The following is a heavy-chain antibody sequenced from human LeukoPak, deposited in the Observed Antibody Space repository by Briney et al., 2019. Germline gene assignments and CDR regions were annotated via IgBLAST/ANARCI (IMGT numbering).Heavy chain of an antibody. CDR1: GFTFSSYA. CDR2: ISGSGGST. J-gene: IGHJ3*02. Sequence: PGGSLRLSCAASGFTFSSYAMSWVRQAPGKGLEWVSAISGSGGSTYYADSVKGRFTISRDNSKNTLYLQMNSLRAEDTAVYYCAKDSWKQLWLRGAFDIWGQGTTVTVSS. V-gene: IGHV3-23*01. CDR3: AKDSWKQLWLRGAFDI. D-gene: IGHD5-18*01.